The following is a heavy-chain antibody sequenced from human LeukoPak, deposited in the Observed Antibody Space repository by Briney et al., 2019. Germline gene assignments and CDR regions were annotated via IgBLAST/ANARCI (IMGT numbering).Heavy chain of an antibody. CDR2: ISYDGSNK. J-gene: IGHJ4*02. CDR1: GFTFSSYG. V-gene: IGHV3-30*18. D-gene: IGHD2-2*01. Sequence: QPGRSLRLSCAASGFTFSSYGMHWVRQAPGKGLEWVAVISYDGSNKYYADSVKGRFTISRDNSKNTLYLQMNSLRAEDMAVYYCAKDRGKYQLLVEFDYWGQGTLVTVSS. CDR3: AKDRGKYQLLVEFDY.